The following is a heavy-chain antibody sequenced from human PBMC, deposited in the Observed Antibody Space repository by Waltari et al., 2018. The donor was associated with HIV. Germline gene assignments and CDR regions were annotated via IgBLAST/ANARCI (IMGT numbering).Heavy chain of an antibody. CDR1: GGSISSYY. CDR3: ARVKQQLARSYYYYYGMDV. Sequence: QVQLQESGPGLVKPSETLSLTCTVSGGSISSYYWSWIRQPPGKGLEWIGYIYSSGSTNFAPTLKSRVTVSVDTSKNQFALKLSSVTAADTAVYYCARVKQQLARSYYYYYGMDVWGQGTTVTVSS. J-gene: IGHJ6*02. V-gene: IGHV4-59*01. CDR2: IYSSGST. D-gene: IGHD6-13*01.